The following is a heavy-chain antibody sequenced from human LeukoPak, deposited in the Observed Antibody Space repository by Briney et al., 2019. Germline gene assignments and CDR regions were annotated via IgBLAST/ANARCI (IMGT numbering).Heavy chain of an antibody. CDR2: INTDGSST. Sequence: GGSLRLSCAASGFTFSSYWMHWVRQAPGKGLVWVSRINTDGSSTSYADSVKGRFTISRDNSWGTVYLQMNTLRAEDTAVYYCAKGGHYSPFDYWGQGTLVTVSS. CDR3: AKGGHYSPFDY. CDR1: GFTFSSYW. D-gene: IGHD6-13*01. V-gene: IGHV3-74*01. J-gene: IGHJ4*02.